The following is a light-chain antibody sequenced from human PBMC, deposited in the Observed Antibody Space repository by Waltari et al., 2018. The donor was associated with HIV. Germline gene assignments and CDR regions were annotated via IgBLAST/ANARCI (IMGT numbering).Light chain of an antibody. CDR2: EVT. CDR3: SSYGDSLKVL. J-gene: IGLJ2*01. V-gene: IGLV2-8*01. CDR1: SSDIGAYDF. Sequence: QSALNQPPSASGSLGQSVTIPCTGSSSDIGAYDFVSWFQQPPHSAPKLLLYEVTRRPSTVSDRFSGSRSGNTAFLTVAGLQPDDEATYFCSSYGDSLKVLFGGGTNVTVL.